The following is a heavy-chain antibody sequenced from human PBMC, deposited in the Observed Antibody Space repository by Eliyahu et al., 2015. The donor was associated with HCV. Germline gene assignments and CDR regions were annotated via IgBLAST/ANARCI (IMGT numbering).Heavy chain of an antibody. Sequence: QEQLAESGGGAVQPGTSLRLSCVASGFSLSNSAMHWVRQSPGKGXEWVAVMSYDGKNKYYSEPVKGRFIASRDTSNNTLYLQMNSLRTEDTAVYHCARDWRRTAVGTLDLWGQGTLVTVSS. CDR2: MSYDGKNK. J-gene: IGHJ4*02. CDR3: ARDWRRTAVGTLDL. D-gene: IGHD1/OR15-1a*01. V-gene: IGHV3-30*04. CDR1: GFSLSNSA.